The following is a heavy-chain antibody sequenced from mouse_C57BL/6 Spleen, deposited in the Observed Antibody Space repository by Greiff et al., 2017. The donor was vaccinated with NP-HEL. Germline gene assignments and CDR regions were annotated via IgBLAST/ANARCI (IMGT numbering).Heavy chain of an antibody. CDR1: GYTFTSYW. Sequence: AQLQQSGAELVRPGSSVKLSCKASGYTFTSYWMDWVKQRPGQGLEWIGNIYPSDSETHYNQKFKDKATLTVDKSSSTAYMQLSSLTSEDSAVYYCSPMVRRGWFAYWGQGTLVTVSA. J-gene: IGHJ3*01. V-gene: IGHV1-61*01. D-gene: IGHD1-1*02. CDR3: SPMVRRGWFAY. CDR2: IYPSDSET.